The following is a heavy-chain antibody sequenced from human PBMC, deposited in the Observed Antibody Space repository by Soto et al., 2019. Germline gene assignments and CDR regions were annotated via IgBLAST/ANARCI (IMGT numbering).Heavy chain of an antibody. CDR1: GFTFNSYA. J-gene: IGHJ5*02. D-gene: IGHD5-18*01. V-gene: IGHV3-23*01. CDR2: ISGSGVST. CDR3: AKDETWIQVSLGS. Sequence: EVQLLESGGGLVQPGGSLRLSCAASGFTFNSYAMTWVRQAPGKGLEWISAISGSGVSTYYADSVKGRFTISRDNSKNTLYLQMNSLRAEDTAVYYCAKDETWIQVSLGSWGQGTLVTVSS.